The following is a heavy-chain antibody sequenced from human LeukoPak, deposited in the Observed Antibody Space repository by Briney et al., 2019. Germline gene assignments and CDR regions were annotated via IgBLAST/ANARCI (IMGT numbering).Heavy chain of an antibody. CDR1: GYTFTSYD. V-gene: IGHV1-8*01. CDR2: MNPNSGNT. J-gene: IGHJ3*02. Sequence: ASVKVSCKASGYTFTSYDINWVRQATGQGLEWMGWMNPNSGNTGHAQKFQGRVTMTRNTSISTAYMELSSLRSEDTAVYYCARALRYFDWLSPKHDAFDIWGQGTMVTVSS. D-gene: IGHD3-9*01. CDR3: ARALRYFDWLSPKHDAFDI.